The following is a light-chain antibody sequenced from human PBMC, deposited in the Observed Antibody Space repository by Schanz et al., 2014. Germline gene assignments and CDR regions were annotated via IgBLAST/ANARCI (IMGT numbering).Light chain of an antibody. CDR3: SSYAGNNKLL. CDR1: SSDVGGYNF. Sequence: QSALTQPASVSGSPGQSITISCTGTSSDVGGYNFVSWYQQHPGKAPKLMIYDVTNRPSGVSNRFSGSKSGNTAFLTVSGLQAEDEADYYCSSYAGNNKLLFGGGTKLTVL. V-gene: IGLV2-14*03. CDR2: DVT. J-gene: IGLJ2*01.